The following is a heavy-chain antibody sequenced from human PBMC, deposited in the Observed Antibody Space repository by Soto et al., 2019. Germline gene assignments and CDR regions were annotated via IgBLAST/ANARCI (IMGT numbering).Heavy chain of an antibody. V-gene: IGHV4-59*02. CDR1: GGSVKTYY. D-gene: IGHD3-22*01. Sequence: PSETLSLTCTVSGGSVKTYYWSWIRQAPGKGLEWIGYIYEFGTTNSNPSLQSRVAISVDTSKNQFSLNLSSVTAADTAVYYCAGSLTYYHDTSGYLLFDYWGQGTQVTVSS. CDR3: AGSLTYYHDTSGYLLFDY. J-gene: IGHJ4*02. CDR2: IYEFGTT.